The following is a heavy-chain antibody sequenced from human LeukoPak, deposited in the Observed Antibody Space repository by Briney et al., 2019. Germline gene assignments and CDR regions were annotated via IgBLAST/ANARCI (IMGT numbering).Heavy chain of an antibody. D-gene: IGHD1-1*01. Sequence: GGSLRLSCTGSGFMFDDYALTWVRQAPGKGLEWISFIRSKGYGGTTDYAASVKGRFTISRDDSKGVLYLQMNSLKTDDTAVYFCTGNRGGQLPFDYWGRGTQVTVSS. CDR2: IRSKGYGGTT. CDR3: TGNRGGQLPFDY. V-gene: IGHV3-49*04. J-gene: IGHJ4*02. CDR1: GFMFDDYA.